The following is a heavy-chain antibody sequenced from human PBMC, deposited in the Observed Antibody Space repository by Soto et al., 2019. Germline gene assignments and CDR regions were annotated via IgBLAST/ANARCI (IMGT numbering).Heavy chain of an antibody. Sequence: GGSLRLSCAASGFTFSNAWMSWVRQAPGKGLEWVGRIKSKTDGGTTDYAAPVKGRFTISRDDSKNTLYLQMNSLKTEDTAVYYCTTDLGYCSGGSCYSYYYYYMDVWGKGTTVTVSS. CDR3: TTDLGYCSGGSCYSYYYYYMDV. CDR2: IKSKTDGGTT. CDR1: GFTFSNAW. V-gene: IGHV3-15*01. D-gene: IGHD2-15*01. J-gene: IGHJ6*03.